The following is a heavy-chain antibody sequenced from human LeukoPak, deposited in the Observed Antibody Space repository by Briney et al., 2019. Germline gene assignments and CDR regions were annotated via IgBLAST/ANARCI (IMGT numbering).Heavy chain of an antibody. CDR1: GGSFSGYY. CDR2: INHSGST. CDR3: ARARGGYDSSGYYLTN. D-gene: IGHD3-22*01. V-gene: IGHV4-34*01. J-gene: IGHJ4*02. Sequence: SETLSLTCAVYGGSFSGYYWSWIRQPPGKGLEWIGEINHSGSTNYNPSLKSRVTISVDTSKNQFSLKLSSVTAADTAVYYCARARGGYDSSGYYLTNWGQGTLVTVSS.